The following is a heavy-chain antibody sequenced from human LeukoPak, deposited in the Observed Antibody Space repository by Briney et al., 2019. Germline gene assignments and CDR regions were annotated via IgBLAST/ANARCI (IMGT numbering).Heavy chain of an antibody. V-gene: IGHV3-30-3*01. CDR2: ISYDGSNK. CDR3: AGTYDYSNYY. D-gene: IGHD4-11*01. Sequence: PGRSLRLSCAASGFTFSSYAMHWVRQAPGKGLEWVAVISYDGSNKYYADSVKGRFTISRDNSKNTLYLQMNSLRAEDTAVYYCAGTYDYSNYYWGQGTLVTVSS. J-gene: IGHJ4*02. CDR1: GFTFSSYA.